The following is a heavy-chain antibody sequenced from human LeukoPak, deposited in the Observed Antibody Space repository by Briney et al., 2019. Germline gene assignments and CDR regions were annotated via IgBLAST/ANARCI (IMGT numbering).Heavy chain of an antibody. J-gene: IGHJ4*02. CDR3: VKDEGSITGYYFDY. CDR1: GFTFSSYA. CDR2: ISGSGGST. V-gene: IGHV3-23*01. Sequence: GGSLRLSCAASGFTFSSYAVSWVRQAPGKGLEWVSAISGSGGSTYYADSVKGRFTISRDNSKNTLYLQMNSLRAEDTAVYYCVKDEGSITGYYFDYWGQGTLVTVSS. D-gene: IGHD1-20*01.